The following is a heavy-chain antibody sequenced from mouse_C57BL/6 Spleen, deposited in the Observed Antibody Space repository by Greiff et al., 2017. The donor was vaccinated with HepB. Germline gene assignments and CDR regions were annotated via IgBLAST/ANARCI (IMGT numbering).Heavy chain of an antibody. CDR2: ISSGSSTI. V-gene: IGHV5-17*01. Sequence: EVQLQESGGGLVKPGGSLKLSCAASGFTFSDYGMHWVRQAPEKGLEWVAYISSGSSTIYYADTVKGRFTISRDNAKNTLFLQMTSLRSEDTAMYYCARGVGLRRGDYWGQGTSVTVSS. J-gene: IGHJ4*01. CDR1: GFTFSDYG. CDR3: ARGVGLRRGDY. D-gene: IGHD2-4*01.